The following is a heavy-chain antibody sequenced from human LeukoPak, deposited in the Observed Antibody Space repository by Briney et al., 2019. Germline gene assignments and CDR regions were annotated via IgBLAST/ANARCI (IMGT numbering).Heavy chain of an antibody. Sequence: SETLSLTCTVSGGSISTFYWTWIRQPAGKGLEWIGRINNSGSTNYNPSLRSRVSMSVDRSKNQFSVTLSSVTAADTAVYFCAREGGDPRWLDPWGPGTLVTVSS. V-gene: IGHV4-4*07. D-gene: IGHD6-25*01. CDR3: AREGGDPRWLDP. J-gene: IGHJ5*02. CDR2: INNSGST. CDR1: GGSISTFY.